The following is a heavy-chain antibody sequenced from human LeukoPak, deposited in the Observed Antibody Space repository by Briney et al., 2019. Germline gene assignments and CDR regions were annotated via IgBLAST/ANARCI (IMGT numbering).Heavy chain of an antibody. CDR3: SRVQAGRFSYFYMDV. V-gene: IGHV3-73*01. CDR2: IRSNANNCAT. Sequence: GGSLRLSCAASGFTFSGSAIHWVRQSSGKGLEWVGRIRSNANNCATTYGASVNGRFSISRDDSENTAYLHMNSLKTEDTAVYYCSRVQAGRFSYFYMDVWGKGTTVIVSS. CDR1: GFTFSGSA. D-gene: IGHD6-13*01. J-gene: IGHJ6*03.